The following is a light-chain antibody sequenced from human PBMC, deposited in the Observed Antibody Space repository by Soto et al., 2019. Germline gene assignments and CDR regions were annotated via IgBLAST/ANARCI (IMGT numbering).Light chain of an antibody. CDR3: QQYNNWPIT. CDR1: QSVSSN. Sequence: EIVMTQSPATLSVSPGERATLSCRAGQSVSSNLAWYQQKPGQAPRLLIYGASTRATGVPARFSGSESGTEFTLTINSLQSEDFAVYYCQQYNNWPITFGQGTRLEIK. V-gene: IGKV3-15*01. J-gene: IGKJ5*01. CDR2: GAS.